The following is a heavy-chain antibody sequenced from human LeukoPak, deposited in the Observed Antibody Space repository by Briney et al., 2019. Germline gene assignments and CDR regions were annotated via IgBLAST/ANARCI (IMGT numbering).Heavy chain of an antibody. V-gene: IGHV3-11*04. CDR1: GFTFSDYY. CDR2: ISSSGSTI. J-gene: IGHJ4*02. D-gene: IGHD6-13*01. Sequence: MSGGSLRLSCAASGFTFSDYYMSWIRQAPGKGLEWVSYISSSGSTIYYADSVKGRFTISRDNSKNTLYLQMNSLRAEDTAVYYCARFWRSSWYYFDYWGQGTLVTVSS. CDR3: ARFWRSSWYYFDY.